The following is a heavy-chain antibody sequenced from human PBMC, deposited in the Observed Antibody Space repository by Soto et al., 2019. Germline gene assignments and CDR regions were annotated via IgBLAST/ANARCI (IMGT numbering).Heavy chain of an antibody. CDR2: IFYSGST. CDR1: GVSISNYY. CDR3: ARQKVSRFYGEVDFFDY. V-gene: IGHV4-59*08. J-gene: IGHJ4*02. Sequence: SETLSLTCTVSGVSISNYYWSWIRQPPERGLEWIGHIFYSGSTNYNPALKSRVTISVDTSKSQFSLKLSSVTAADTAVYYCARQKVSRFYGEVDFFDYWGLGTLVTVSS. D-gene: IGHD4-17*01.